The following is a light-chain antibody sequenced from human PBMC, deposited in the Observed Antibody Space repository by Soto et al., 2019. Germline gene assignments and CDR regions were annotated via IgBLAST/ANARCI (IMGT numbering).Light chain of an antibody. CDR3: QQPNSFPPGT. CDR2: AAS. Sequence: DIQMTHSPSSVSASVGYIVNITFRSSQGISICLAWYQQKPGKAPKLLIYAASSLQSGVPSRFSGSGSGTDFTLTISSLQPEDFATYYCQQPNSFPPGTFGQGTKVDI. CDR1: QGISIC. V-gene: IGKV1-12*01. J-gene: IGKJ1*01.